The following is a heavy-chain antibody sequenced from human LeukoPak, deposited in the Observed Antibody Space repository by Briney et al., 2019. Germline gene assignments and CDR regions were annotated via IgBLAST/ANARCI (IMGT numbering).Heavy chain of an antibody. Sequence: GGSLRLSCAASGFTFSSYSMNWVRQAPGKGLEWVSSITRSSIYTYYADSVKGRFTISRDNAKKSLYLQMNSLRAEDTAVYFCARDPYTSSGDAFDIWGQGTMVTVSS. CDR2: ITRSSIYT. D-gene: IGHD6-13*01. V-gene: IGHV3-21*01. CDR1: GFTFSSYS. CDR3: ARDPYTSSGDAFDI. J-gene: IGHJ3*02.